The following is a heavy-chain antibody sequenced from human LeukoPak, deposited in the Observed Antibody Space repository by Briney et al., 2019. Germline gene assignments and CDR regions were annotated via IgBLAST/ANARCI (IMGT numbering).Heavy chain of an antibody. CDR3: ARVPAAEYYFDY. CDR1: GFTFSSYA. V-gene: IGHV3-48*04. J-gene: IGHJ4*02. Sequence: PGGSLRLSCAASGFTFSSYAMSWVRQAPGKGLEWVSYISSSGSTIYYADSVKGRFTISRDNAKNSLYLQMNSLRAEDTAVYYCARVPAAEYYFDYWGQGTLVTVSS. D-gene: IGHD6-13*01. CDR2: ISSSGSTI.